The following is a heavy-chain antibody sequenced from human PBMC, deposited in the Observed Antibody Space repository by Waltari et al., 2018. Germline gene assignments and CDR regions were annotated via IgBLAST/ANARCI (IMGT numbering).Heavy chain of an antibody. Sequence: QVQLVQSGAEVKKPGASVKVSCKASGYTFTSYDINWVRQATGQGLEWMGWMNPNRGNTGYAQKCQGRVTMTRNTSISTAYMELSSLRSEDTAVYYCATFSFTIFGVVPYYFDYWGQGTLVTVSS. D-gene: IGHD3-3*01. V-gene: IGHV1-8*01. CDR1: GYTFTSYD. CDR2: MNPNRGNT. CDR3: ATFSFTIFGVVPYYFDY. J-gene: IGHJ4*02.